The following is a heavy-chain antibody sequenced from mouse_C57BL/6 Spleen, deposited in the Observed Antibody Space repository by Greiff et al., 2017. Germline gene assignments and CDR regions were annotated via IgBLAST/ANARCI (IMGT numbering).Heavy chain of an antibody. J-gene: IGHJ2*01. CDR1: GYSFTSYY. CDR3: AREEDIYFDY. Sequence: QVQLKESGPELVKPGASVKISCKASGYSFTSYYIHWVKQRPGQGLEWIGWIYPGSGNTKYNEKFKGKATLTADTSSSTAYMQLSSLTSEDSAVYYCAREEDIYFDYWGQGTTLTVSS. CDR2: IYPGSGNT. V-gene: IGHV1-66*01.